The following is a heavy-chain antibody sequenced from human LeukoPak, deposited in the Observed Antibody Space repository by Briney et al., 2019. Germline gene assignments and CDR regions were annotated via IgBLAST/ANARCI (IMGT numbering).Heavy chain of an antibody. J-gene: IGHJ4*02. Sequence: GGSLRLSCAASGFTFSSYWMSWVRQAPGKGLEWVANMMRLGSERCYVDSLKGRFSISRDNAKNSLYLQMNSLRAEDTAVYYCAKVHGSSAWYWNLGFDYWGQGTLVTVSS. CDR1: GFTFSSYW. CDR3: AKVHGSSAWYWNLGFDY. V-gene: IGHV3-7*03. CDR2: MMRLGSER. D-gene: IGHD6-19*01.